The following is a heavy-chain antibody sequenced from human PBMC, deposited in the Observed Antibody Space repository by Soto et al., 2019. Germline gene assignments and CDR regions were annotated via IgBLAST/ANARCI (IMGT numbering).Heavy chain of an antibody. D-gene: IGHD2-2*01. CDR2: INHSGST. V-gene: IGHV4-34*01. J-gene: IGHJ6*03. CDR3: ARGFPSKYQLLIRNYYYYYYMDV. CDR1: GGSFSGYY. Sequence: SQTLSLTCAVYGGSFSGYYWSWIRQPPGKGLEWIGEINHSGSTNYNPSLKSRVTISVDTSKNQFSLKLSSVTAADTAVYYCARGFPSKYQLLIRNYYYYYYMDVWGKGTTVTVSS.